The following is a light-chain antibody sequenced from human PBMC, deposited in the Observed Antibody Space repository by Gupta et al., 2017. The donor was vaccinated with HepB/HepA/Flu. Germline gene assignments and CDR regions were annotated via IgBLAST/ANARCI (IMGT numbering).Light chain of an antibody. CDR3: QESYSTPFT. CDR1: QSIS. CDR2: AAS. V-gene: IGKV1-39*01. J-gene: IGKJ3*01. Sequence: DIQMTQSPSSLSASVGDRVTITCRASQSISLNWYQQKPGKAPKLLIYAASNLQSGVPSRLSGSGSGTDFTLTISSLQPEDFATYYCQESYSTPFTFGPGTKVDIK.